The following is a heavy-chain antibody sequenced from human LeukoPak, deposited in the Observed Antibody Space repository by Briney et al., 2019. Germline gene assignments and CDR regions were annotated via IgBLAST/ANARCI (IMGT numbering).Heavy chain of an antibody. V-gene: IGHV4-61*02. Sequence: PSQTLSLTCTVSGGSISSGSYYWRWLRQPAGKGLEWIGRIYTSGSTNYNPSLKSRVTISVDTSKNQFSLKLSSVTAADTAVYYCARVPSAMIVVGAFDIWGQGTMVTVSS. D-gene: IGHD3-22*01. CDR3: ARVPSAMIVVGAFDI. CDR2: IYTSGST. J-gene: IGHJ3*02. CDR1: GGSISSGSYY.